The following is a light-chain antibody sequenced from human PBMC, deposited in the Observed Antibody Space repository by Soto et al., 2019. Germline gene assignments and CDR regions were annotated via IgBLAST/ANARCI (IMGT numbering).Light chain of an antibody. CDR2: SAS. CDR3: QQCHNCALP. V-gene: IGKV3-15*01. J-gene: IGKJ2*01. Sequence: EIVMTQSPATLSVSPGERATLSCRASQSLSTELAWYQQKPGQPPRLLIYSASTRATGVPARFTGSGSGSEFTLTISGLQSEDFAVYSGQQCHNCALPFGHGTRLEI. CDR1: QSLSTE.